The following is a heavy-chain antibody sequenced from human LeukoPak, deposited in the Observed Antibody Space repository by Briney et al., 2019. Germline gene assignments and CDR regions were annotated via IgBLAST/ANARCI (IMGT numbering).Heavy chain of an antibody. J-gene: IGHJ4*02. Sequence: GGSLRLSCAASGFTFSSYAMSWVRQAPRKGLEWVSRISGSGGSTYYTDSVKGRFTISRDNSKNTLHLRMNSLRAEDTAVYYCAKGVVPAAYRYYFDYWGQGTLVTVSS. CDR3: AKGVVPAAYRYYFDY. D-gene: IGHD2-2*01. V-gene: IGHV3-23*01. CDR2: ISGSGGST. CDR1: GFTFSSYA.